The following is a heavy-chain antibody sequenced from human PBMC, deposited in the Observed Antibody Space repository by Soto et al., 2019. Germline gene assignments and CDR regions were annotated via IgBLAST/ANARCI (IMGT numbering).Heavy chain of an antibody. CDR2: IKSKTDGGTT. CDR1: GFTFSNAW. CDR3: TTELSATGTAEYFQH. Sequence: PVGSLRLSCAASGFTFSNAWVSWVRQAPGKGLEWVGRIKSKTDGGTTDYAAPVKGRFTISRDDSKNTLYLQMNSLKTEDTAVYYCTTELSATGTAEYFQHWGQGTLVTVSS. V-gene: IGHV3-15*01. D-gene: IGHD1-1*01. J-gene: IGHJ1*01.